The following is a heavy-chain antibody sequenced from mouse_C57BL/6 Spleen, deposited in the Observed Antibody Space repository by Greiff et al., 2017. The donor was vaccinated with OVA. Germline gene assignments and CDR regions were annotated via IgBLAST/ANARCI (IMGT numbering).Heavy chain of an antibody. Sequence: VQLKQSGPVLVKPGASVKMSCKASGYTFTDYYMNWVKQSHGKSLEWIGVINPYNGGTSYNQKFKGKATLTVDKSSSTAYMELNSLTSEDSAVYYCARRDSYFDYWGQGTTLTVSS. V-gene: IGHV1-19*01. J-gene: IGHJ2*01. D-gene: IGHD3-3*01. CDR1: GYTFTDYY. CDR2: INPYNGGT. CDR3: ARRDSYFDY.